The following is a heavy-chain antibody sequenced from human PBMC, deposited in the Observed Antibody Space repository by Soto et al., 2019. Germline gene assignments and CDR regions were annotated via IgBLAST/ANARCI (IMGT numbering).Heavy chain of an antibody. Sequence: GGSLRLSCAASGFTSSTYGMHWVRQAPGKGLECVAFILYDGTIKYYGDSVKGRFTISRDNSKNTLYLQMNSLRAEDTAVYYWAKETLSMRFSVTSFDSSGQGTLVTVSS. CDR3: AKETLSMRFSVTSFDS. CDR1: GFTSSTYG. V-gene: IGHV3-30*18. J-gene: IGHJ4*02. D-gene: IGHD5-12*01. CDR2: ILYDGTIK.